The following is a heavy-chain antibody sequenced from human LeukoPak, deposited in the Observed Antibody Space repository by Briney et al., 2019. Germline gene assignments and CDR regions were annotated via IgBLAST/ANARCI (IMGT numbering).Heavy chain of an antibody. CDR1: GGTFSSYA. CDR2: IIPIFGTA. Sequence: GASVKVSCKASGGTFSSYAISWVRQAPGQGLEWMGGIIPIFGTANYAQKFQGRVTITTDESTSTAYMELSSLRSEDTAVYYCARSPSGRIYYYYMDVWGKGTTVTVSS. J-gene: IGHJ6*03. D-gene: IGHD1-26*01. V-gene: IGHV1-69*05. CDR3: ARSPSGRIYYYYMDV.